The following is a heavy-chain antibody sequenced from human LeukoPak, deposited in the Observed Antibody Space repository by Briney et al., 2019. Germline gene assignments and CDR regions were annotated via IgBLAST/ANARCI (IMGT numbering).Heavy chain of an antibody. CDR1: GGSFSGYY. J-gene: IGHJ3*02. V-gene: IGHV4-34*01. CDR3: ATQAVAGTFDI. D-gene: IGHD6-19*01. CDR2: IYYSGNT. Sequence: SETLSLTCAVYGGSFSGYYWSWIRQPPGKGLEWIGSIYYSGNTYYNPSLKSRLTISVDTSKNQFSLRLSSVTAADTAVYYCATQAVAGTFDIWGQGTMVTVSS.